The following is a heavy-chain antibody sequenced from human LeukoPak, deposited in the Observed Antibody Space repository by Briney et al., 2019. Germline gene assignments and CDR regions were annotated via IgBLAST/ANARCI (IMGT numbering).Heavy chain of an antibody. CDR2: IYYSGST. CDR3: ARGEGGNYHFQIDY. CDR1: GDSITSGSYY. D-gene: IGHD4-23*01. V-gene: IGHV4-61*01. J-gene: IGHJ4*02. Sequence: SQTLSLTCTVSGDSITSGSYYWAWIRQPPGKGLEWIGYIYYSGSTNYNPSLKSRVTISVDTSKNQFSLKLSSVTAADTAVYYCARGEGGNYHFQIDYWGQGTLVTVSS.